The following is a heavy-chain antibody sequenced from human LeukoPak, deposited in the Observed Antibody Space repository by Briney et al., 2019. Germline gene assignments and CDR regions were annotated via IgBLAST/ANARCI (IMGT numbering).Heavy chain of an antibody. CDR3: AKNRDLEQLGAFDI. V-gene: IGHV1-18*04. Sequence: GASVKVSCKASGYTFTGYYMHWVRQAPGQGLEWMGWISAYNGNTNYAQKLQGRVTMTTDTSTSTAYMELRSLRSDDTAVYYCAKNRDLEQLGAFDIWGQGTMVTVSS. D-gene: IGHD6-13*01. CDR1: GYTFTGYY. J-gene: IGHJ3*02. CDR2: ISAYNGNT.